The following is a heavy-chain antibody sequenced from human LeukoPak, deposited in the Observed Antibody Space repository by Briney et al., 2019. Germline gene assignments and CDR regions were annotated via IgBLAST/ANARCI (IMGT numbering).Heavy chain of an antibody. CDR2: IFTTWST. V-gene: IGHV4-61*02. CDR3: ARVNWLSDGDYNYYMDV. J-gene: IGHJ6*03. Sequence: SETLSPTCSVSGASISRGSYYWSWIRQPAGKGLEWIGRIFTTWSTEYNPSLKSRATISIDTSKNQFSLKLTSATAADTAVYYCARVNWLSDGDYNYYMDVWGKGTTVTVSS. CDR1: GASISRGSYY. D-gene: IGHD4-17*01.